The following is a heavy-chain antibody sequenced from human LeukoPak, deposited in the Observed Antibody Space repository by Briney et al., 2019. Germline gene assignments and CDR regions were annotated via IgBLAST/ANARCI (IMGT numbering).Heavy chain of an antibody. CDR2: ISYSGST. Sequence: SATLSLTCTVSGGSISGYYWSWVRQPPGKGLEWIGYISYSGSTNYNPSLKSRVTISVDTSKNQFSLKLSSVTAADTAVYYCARESSSSTNWFDPWGQGTLVTVSS. V-gene: IGHV4-59*01. CDR3: ARESSSSTNWFDP. J-gene: IGHJ5*02. D-gene: IGHD6-13*01. CDR1: GGSISGYY.